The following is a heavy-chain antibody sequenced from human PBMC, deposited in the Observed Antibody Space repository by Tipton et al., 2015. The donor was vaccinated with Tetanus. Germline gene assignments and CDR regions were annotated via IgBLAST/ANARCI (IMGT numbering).Heavy chain of an antibody. CDR1: GFIFRTYP. CDR2: TSGDGGVE. D-gene: IGHD5-18*01. CDR3: AKRGLGYGYGYFEY. J-gene: IGHJ4*01. Sequence: SLRLSCAASGFIFRTYPMTWVRQAPGKGLEWVSITSGDGGVEFYADSVKGRFSISRDNSKNTLILEMSSLRVEDSAVYYCAKRGLGYGYGYFEYWGHGTTVIVSS. V-gene: IGHV3-30-3*02.